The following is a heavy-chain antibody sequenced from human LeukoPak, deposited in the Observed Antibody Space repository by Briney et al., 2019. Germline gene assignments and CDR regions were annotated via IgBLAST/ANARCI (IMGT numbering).Heavy chain of an antibody. Sequence: SETLSLTCAVYGGSFSGYYWSWIRQPPGKGLEWIGEINHSGSTNYNPSLKSRVTISVDTSKNQFSLKLSSVTAADTAVYYCARDSGDEYSSSWYTLDYWGQGTLVTVSS. CDR2: INHSGST. CDR3: ARDSGDEYSSSWYTLDY. CDR1: GGSFSGYY. J-gene: IGHJ4*02. D-gene: IGHD6-13*01. V-gene: IGHV4-34*01.